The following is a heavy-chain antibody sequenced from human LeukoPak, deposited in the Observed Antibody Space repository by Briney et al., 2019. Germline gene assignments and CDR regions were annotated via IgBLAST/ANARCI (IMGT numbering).Heavy chain of an antibody. CDR2: ISGSGGST. CDR1: GFTFSSYA. V-gene: IGHV3-23*01. Sequence: GGSLRLSCAASGFTFSSYAMSWVRQAPGKGLEWVSAISGSGGSTYYADSEKGRFTISRDNSKNTLYLQMNSLRAEDTAVYYCAKSGYSSGWYEGNFDYWGQGTLVTVSS. D-gene: IGHD6-19*01. CDR3: AKSGYSSGWYEGNFDY. J-gene: IGHJ4*02.